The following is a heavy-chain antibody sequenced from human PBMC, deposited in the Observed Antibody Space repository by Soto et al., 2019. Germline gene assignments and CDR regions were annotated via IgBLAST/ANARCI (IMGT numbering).Heavy chain of an antibody. CDR3: ARLIGNSWLDY. CDR2: TYYRSKWYS. D-gene: IGHD6-13*01. CDR1: LYFVSCNRPL. V-gene: IGHV6-1*01. Sequence: SQTLSLSCAMSLYFVSCNRPLWKWIRLYPAGCLEWLGRTYYRSKWYSEYAISVQSRITVNADTSKNQVSLQLDSVTPDDTAVYYCARLIGNSWLDYWGQGTLVTVSS. J-gene: IGHJ4*02.